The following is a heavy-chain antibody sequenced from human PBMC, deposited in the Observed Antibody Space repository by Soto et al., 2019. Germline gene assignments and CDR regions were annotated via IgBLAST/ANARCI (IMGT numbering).Heavy chain of an antibody. CDR3: ARDLGYCSSTSCYASYYYGMDV. V-gene: IGHV4-59*01. CDR1: GGSISSYY. D-gene: IGHD2-2*01. J-gene: IGHJ6*02. CDR2: IYYSGST. Sequence: SSETLSLTCTVSGGSISSYYWSWIRQPPGKGLEWIGYIYYSGSTNYNPSLKSRVTISVDTSKNQFSLKLSSVTAADTAVYYCARDLGYCSSTSCYASYYYGMDVWGQGTTVTVSS.